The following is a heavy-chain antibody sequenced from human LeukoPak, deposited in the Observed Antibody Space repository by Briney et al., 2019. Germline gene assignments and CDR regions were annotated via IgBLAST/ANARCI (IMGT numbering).Heavy chain of an antibody. V-gene: IGHV4-39*01. Sequence: SETLSVTCTVSGGSTSSSDYYWGWIRQPPGKDLEWIGSIYYSGSTYYSPSLKSRVTISVDTSKNQFSLKLSSVTAADTAVYYCARQWLVPSDGLDIWGQGTMVTVSS. J-gene: IGHJ3*02. CDR2: IYYSGST. CDR3: ARQWLVPSDGLDI. D-gene: IGHD6-19*01. CDR1: GGSTSSSDYY.